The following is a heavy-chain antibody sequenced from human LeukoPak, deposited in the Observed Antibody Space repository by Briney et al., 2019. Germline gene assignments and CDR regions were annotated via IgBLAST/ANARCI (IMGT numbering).Heavy chain of an antibody. Sequence: ASVKVSCKASGYTFTGYYTHWVRQAPGQGLEWMGWINPNSGGTNYAQKFQGKVTMTRDTSISTAYMELSRLRSDDTAVYYCARHYDFWSGYKPFDPWGQGTLVTVSS. CDR1: GYTFTGYY. D-gene: IGHD3-3*01. V-gene: IGHV1-2*02. CDR3: ARHYDFWSGYKPFDP. CDR2: INPNSGGT. J-gene: IGHJ5*02.